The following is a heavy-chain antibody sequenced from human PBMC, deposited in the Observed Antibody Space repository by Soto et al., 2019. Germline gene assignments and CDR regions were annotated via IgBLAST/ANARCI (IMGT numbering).Heavy chain of an antibody. CDR2: ISRSSGNI. V-gene: IGHV3-21*01. CDR3: ARRGTGYEYDYHYYFDL. CDR1: GFSFSNYT. D-gene: IGHD3-16*01. Sequence: EVQLVESGGGLVKPGGSLRLSCAASGFSFSNYTLNWVRQAPGKGLEWVSSISRSSGNIYYADSVKGRFTISRDNAKNSLYLQMYSLRAEDTAVYYCARRGTGYEYDYHYYFDLWGQEAWSPSPQ. J-gene: IGHJ4*01.